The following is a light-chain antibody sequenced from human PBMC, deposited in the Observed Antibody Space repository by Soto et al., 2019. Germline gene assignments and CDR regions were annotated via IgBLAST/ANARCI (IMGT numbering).Light chain of an antibody. CDR3: QSYDSRLSGYV. Sequence: HXVLTQPPSVSGAPWRRVTISCTGSSSNIGAGYDVHWYQQLPGTAPKLLIYGNSNRPSGVPDRFSGSKSGTSASLAITGLQAEDEADYYCQSYDSRLSGYVFGTGTKVTVL. CDR1: SSNIGAGYD. J-gene: IGLJ1*01. CDR2: GNS. V-gene: IGLV1-40*01.